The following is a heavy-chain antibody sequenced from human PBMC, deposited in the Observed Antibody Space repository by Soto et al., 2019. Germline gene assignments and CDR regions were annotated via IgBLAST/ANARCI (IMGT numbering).Heavy chain of an antibody. D-gene: IGHD3-10*01. CDR1: GDSVSSNSAA. Sequence: SQTLSLTCAISGDSVSSNSAAWNWIRQSPSRGLEWLGRTYYRSKWYNDYAVSVKSRITINPDTSKNQFSLQLNSVTPEDTAVYYCARDQSGKGYYGSGSYSNDIFDYWGQGTLVTVSS. CDR2: TYYRSKWYN. J-gene: IGHJ4*02. CDR3: ARDQSGKGYYGSGSYSNDIFDY. V-gene: IGHV6-1*01.